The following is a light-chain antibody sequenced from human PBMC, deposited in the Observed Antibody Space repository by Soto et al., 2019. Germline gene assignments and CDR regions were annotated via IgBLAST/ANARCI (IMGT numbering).Light chain of an antibody. V-gene: IGKV1-39*01. CDR2: AAS. CDR1: QSISNY. J-gene: IGKJ1*01. Sequence: DIQMTQSPSSLSTSVGDRVTITCRTSQSISNYLNWYQQKPGKVPKLLIYAASRLRSGVPSRFSASGSGTDFTLTISSLQPEDFATYYCQQSYITPWTFGQGTKVEIK. CDR3: QQSYITPWT.